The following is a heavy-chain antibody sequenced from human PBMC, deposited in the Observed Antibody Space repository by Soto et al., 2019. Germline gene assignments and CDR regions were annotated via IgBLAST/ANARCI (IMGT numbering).Heavy chain of an antibody. CDR2: ISYDGSKK. CDR3: AKAIENYSTGYYKPFYYFGVDV. Sequence: GGSLRLSCAASGFTFGSYGMHWVRQAPGKGLEWVAGISYDGSKKYYGESVKGRFTISSDNSKNTLYLQMNSLRVEDTAVYYCAKAIENYSTGYYKPFYYFGVDVWGQGTTVTVS. V-gene: IGHV3-30*18. CDR1: GFTFGSYG. D-gene: IGHD3-22*01. J-gene: IGHJ6*02.